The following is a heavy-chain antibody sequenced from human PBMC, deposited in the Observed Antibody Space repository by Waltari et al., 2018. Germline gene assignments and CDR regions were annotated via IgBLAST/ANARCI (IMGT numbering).Heavy chain of an antibody. D-gene: IGHD3-10*01. J-gene: IGHJ5*02. CDR2: VDPEDGET. CDR1: GYTLTELS. CDR3: ATGLMVRGLQFWFDP. Sequence: QVQLVQSGAEVKKPGASVKVSCKVSGYTLTELSMHWVRQAPGKGLEWMGGVDPEDGETIYAQKFQGRVTRTEGTSTDTAYRELSSLRSEDTAVYYWATGLMVRGLQFWFDPWGQGTLVTVSS. V-gene: IGHV1-24*01.